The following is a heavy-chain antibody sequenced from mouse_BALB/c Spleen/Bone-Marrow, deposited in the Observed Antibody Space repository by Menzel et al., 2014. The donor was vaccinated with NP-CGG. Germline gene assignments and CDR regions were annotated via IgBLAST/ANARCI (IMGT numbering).Heavy chain of an antibody. J-gene: IGHJ2*01. V-gene: IGHV2-6-7*01. Sequence: VQLQESGPGLVAPSQSLSITCTVSGFSLTVYGVNWVRQPPGKGLEWLGMIWGAEITDYNSALKSRLSISKDGSKSQVLLKMNSLQTDDTARYYCAREGNYFDYWGQGTPLTVSS. CDR3: AREGNYFDY. CDR1: GFSLTVYG. CDR2: IWGAEIT.